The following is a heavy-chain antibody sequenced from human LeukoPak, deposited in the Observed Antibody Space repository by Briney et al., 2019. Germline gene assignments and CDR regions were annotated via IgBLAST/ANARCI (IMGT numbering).Heavy chain of an antibody. CDR2: IYHAVDT. CDR1: GGSISSSSYY. CDR3: ATGYGDFRVEGRYFYS. Sequence: PSETLSLTCTVSGGSISSSSYYWGWIRQPPGKGLEWIGIGSIYHAVDTYYNPSLKSRVTTSVDTSKNQFSLKLNSVTAADTAVYYCATGYGDFRVEGRYFYSWGQGTLVTVSS. V-gene: IGHV4-39*07. J-gene: IGHJ4*02. D-gene: IGHD4-17*01.